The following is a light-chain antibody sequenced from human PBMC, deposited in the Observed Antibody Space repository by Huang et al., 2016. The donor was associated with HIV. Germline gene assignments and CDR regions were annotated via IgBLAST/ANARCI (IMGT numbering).Light chain of an antibody. CDR1: QSFIGNC. V-gene: IGKV3-20*01. CDR3: QQYLSSPWT. CDR2: SVS. J-gene: IGKJ1*01. Sequence: EIVLAQSPGTLSLSPGERATLSCRASQSFIGNCLAWYQQKPGQAPRLLIYSVSGRTTGVPDRFSGSGYGTDFTLTITGLEPEDFAVYYCQQYLSSPWTFGPGTKVEIK.